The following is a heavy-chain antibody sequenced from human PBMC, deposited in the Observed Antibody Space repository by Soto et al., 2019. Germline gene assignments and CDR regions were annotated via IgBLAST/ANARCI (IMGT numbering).Heavy chain of an antibody. CDR3: AKDYFGLPGSSGWNTFDY. D-gene: IGHD6-19*01. CDR2: ISYDGSNK. Sequence: GGSLRLSCAASGFTFSSYGMHWVRQAPGKGLEWVAVISYDGSNKYYADSVKGRFTISRDNSKNTLYLQMNSLRAEDTAVYYCAKDYFGLPGSSGWNTFDYWGQGTLVTVSS. V-gene: IGHV3-30*18. J-gene: IGHJ4*02. CDR1: GFTFSSYG.